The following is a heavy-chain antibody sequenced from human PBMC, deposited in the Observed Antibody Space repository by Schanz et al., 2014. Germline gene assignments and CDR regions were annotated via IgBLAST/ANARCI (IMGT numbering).Heavy chain of an antibody. CDR1: GFSFTTYA. CDR2: ISSGGGST. Sequence: VHLLESGGGLVEPGGSLRLSCASSGFSFTTYAMSWVRQAPGKGLEWVSSISSGGGSTYYADSVKGRFTISRDNTKNSLFLQLNSLRADDTAVYYCARNRGSGGQNWYFDLWGRGTLVTVSS. CDR3: ARNRGSGGQNWYFDL. J-gene: IGHJ2*01. D-gene: IGHD1-26*01. V-gene: IGHV3-23*01.